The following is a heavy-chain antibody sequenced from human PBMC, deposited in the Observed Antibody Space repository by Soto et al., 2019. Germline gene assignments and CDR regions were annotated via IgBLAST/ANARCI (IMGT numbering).Heavy chain of an antibody. CDR2: IYHSGST. J-gene: IGHJ4*02. Sequence: QLQLQESGSGLVKPSQTLSLTCAVSGGSISSGGYSWSWIRQPPGKGLEWIGYIYHSGSTYYNPCLKSRVTISVDRSKNQVYLKLSSGTAADTAVYYCARAGGLGAVAVDYWGQGTLVTVSS. CDR3: ARAGGLGAVAVDY. CDR1: GGSISSGGYS. D-gene: IGHD6-19*01. V-gene: IGHV4-30-2*01.